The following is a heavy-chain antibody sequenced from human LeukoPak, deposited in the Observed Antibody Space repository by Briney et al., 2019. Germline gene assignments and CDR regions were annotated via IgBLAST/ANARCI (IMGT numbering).Heavy chain of an antibody. V-gene: IGHV3-7*01. CDR1: GFTFSSYW. CDR2: IKHDGSEK. Sequence: GGSLRLSCAASGFTFSSYWMTWVRQASGKGLEWVANIKHDGSEKYYVDSVRGRFTISRDNAENSLYLQMNSLSAEDTAVYSCARHRDTYFDYWGQGTLVTVSS. CDR3: ARHRDTYFDY. J-gene: IGHJ4*02. D-gene: IGHD5-24*01.